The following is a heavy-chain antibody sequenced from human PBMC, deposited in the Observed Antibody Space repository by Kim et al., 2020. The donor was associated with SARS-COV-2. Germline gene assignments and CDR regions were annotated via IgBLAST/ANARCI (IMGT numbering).Heavy chain of an antibody. Sequence: YAAPVKGRFTISRDDSKNTLYLQMNRLKTEDTAVYYCTTVSMVRGITSDYWGQGTLVTVPS. D-gene: IGHD3-10*01. J-gene: IGHJ4*02. CDR3: TTVSMVRGITSDY. V-gene: IGHV3-15*01.